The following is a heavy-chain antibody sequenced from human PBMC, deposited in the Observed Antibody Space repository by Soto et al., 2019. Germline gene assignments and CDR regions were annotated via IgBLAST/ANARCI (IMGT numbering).Heavy chain of an antibody. Sequence: DELLVESGGGSLQPGESLRLSCAACGFSFRNYAMTWVRQSPGKGLEWVSLISSGGGTTNYADSVKGRFSISRDNSQNMLYLQMNGLRGEDTALYYCAKLKGSLRRFYGMEAWGHGTMDIGSS. V-gene: IGHV3-23*04. CDR3: AKLKGSLRRFYGMEA. D-gene: IGHD3-3*01. CDR1: GFSFRNYA. CDR2: ISSGGGTT. J-gene: IGHJ6*01.